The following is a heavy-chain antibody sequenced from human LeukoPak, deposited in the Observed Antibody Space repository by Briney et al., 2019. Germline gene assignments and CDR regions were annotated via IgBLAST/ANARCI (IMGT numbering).Heavy chain of an antibody. Sequence: GGSLRLSCVASGSDISYHYVGWVRQAPGKGLEWVSVIHTGGTTHYADSVKGRFTISKDNSNNTVFLQMNSVRVEDTAVYYCARVWFGYFFQWGQGVLVTVSS. CDR2: IHTGGTT. V-gene: IGHV3-53*01. CDR1: GSDISYHY. D-gene: IGHD3-10*01. CDR3: ARVWFGYFFQ. J-gene: IGHJ4*02.